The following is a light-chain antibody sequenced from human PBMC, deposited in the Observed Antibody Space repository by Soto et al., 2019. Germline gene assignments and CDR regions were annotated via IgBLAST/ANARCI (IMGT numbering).Light chain of an antibody. V-gene: IGKV3-11*01. CDR3: VQRTTWPWT. Sequence: EIVLTQSPGTLSLSPGERATLSCRASQSVSSHLAWYQQKPGQAPRLLIYDASNRATGIPARFSGSGSGTDFPLTISSLEPEDFAVYHCVQRTTWPWTCGQGSKVEIK. J-gene: IGKJ1*01. CDR2: DAS. CDR1: QSVSSH.